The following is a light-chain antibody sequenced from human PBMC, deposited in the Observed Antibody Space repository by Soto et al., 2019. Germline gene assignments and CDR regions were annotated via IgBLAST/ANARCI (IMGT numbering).Light chain of an antibody. CDR3: QPYGSSSYT. Sequence: EMVLTQSPGTLSLSPGERATLSCRASQRVSSTYLAWYPQNPGQAPRLLIYGAASRATGIPDRFIGSGSGTDFNLNISRLEHEDFAVDFCQPYGSSSYTFGQGTKLEIK. CDR2: GAA. CDR1: QRVSSTY. J-gene: IGKJ2*01. V-gene: IGKV3-20*01.